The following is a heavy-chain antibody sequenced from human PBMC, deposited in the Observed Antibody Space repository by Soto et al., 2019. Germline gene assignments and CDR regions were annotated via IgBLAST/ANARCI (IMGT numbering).Heavy chain of an antibody. V-gene: IGHV3-9*01. J-gene: IGHJ6*02. CDR1: GFSFDDYA. CDR3: AKSTGGTANGMGV. D-gene: IGHD2-8*02. CDR2: ISWNSGTI. Sequence: EVQVVESGGGLVQPGRSLRLSCAASGFSFDDYAMHWVRQAPGKGLEWVSGISWNSGTIGYADSVKGRFTISRDNAKNSMYLQMTSLRDEDTALYYCAKSTGGTANGMGVWGQGTTVTVSS.